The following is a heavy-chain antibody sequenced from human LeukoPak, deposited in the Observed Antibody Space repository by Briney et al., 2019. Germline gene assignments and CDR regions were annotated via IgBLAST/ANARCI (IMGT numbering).Heavy chain of an antibody. Sequence: GGSLRLSCAASGFTFSSSAVSWVRQAPGKGLEWVSAISNNGGYTYYADSVQGRFTISRDNSESTLCLQMNSLRAEDTAVYYCAKQLGYCSDGICYFPYWGQGTLVTVSS. J-gene: IGHJ4*02. V-gene: IGHV3-23*01. CDR2: ISNNGGYT. CDR1: GFTFSSSA. CDR3: AKQLGYCSDGICYFPY. D-gene: IGHD2-15*01.